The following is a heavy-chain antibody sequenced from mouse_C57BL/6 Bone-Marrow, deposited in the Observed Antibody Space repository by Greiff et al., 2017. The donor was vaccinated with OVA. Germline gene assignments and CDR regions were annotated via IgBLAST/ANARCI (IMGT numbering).Heavy chain of an antibody. CDR2: IDPENGDT. CDR3: TTPDGYYAMDY. J-gene: IGHJ4*01. V-gene: IGHV14-4*01. D-gene: IGHD2-3*01. CDR1: GFNIQDDY. Sequence: EVQLQQSGAELVRPGASVKLSCTASGFNIQDDYLHWVKQRPEQGLEWIGWIDPENGDTEYASKFQGKATITADTSSNTAYLQLSSLTSEDTAVYYCTTPDGYYAMDYWGQGTSVTVSS.